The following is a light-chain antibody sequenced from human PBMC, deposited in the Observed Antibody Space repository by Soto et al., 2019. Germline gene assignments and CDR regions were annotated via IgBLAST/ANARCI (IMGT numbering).Light chain of an antibody. CDR1: SSNIGSNT. Sequence: QSVLTQPPSASGTPGQRVTISCSGSSSNIGSNTVNWYQQLPGTAPKLLIYNTNQRPSEVPDRFSGSKSGTSASLAISGLQSEDEADYFCSAWDDRLNGHWVFGGGTKVTVL. V-gene: IGLV1-44*01. J-gene: IGLJ3*02. CDR2: NTN. CDR3: SAWDDRLNGHWV.